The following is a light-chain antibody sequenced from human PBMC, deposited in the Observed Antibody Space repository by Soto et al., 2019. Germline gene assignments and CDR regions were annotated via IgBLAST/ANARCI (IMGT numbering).Light chain of an antibody. J-gene: IGLJ1*01. CDR1: NGDVGIYDF. Sequence: QSALTQPASVSGTPGQSITISCTGSNGDVGIYDFVSWYQHHPGRAPKLIVSEVSHRPSGVSNRFSGSKPGNTASLTISGLQSEDEADYYCISYTSDDVRYVFGTGTKVTVL. V-gene: IGLV2-14*01. CDR3: ISYTSDDVRYV. CDR2: EVS.